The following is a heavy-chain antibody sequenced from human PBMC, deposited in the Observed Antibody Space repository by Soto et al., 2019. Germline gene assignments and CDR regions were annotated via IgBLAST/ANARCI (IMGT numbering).Heavy chain of an antibody. J-gene: IGHJ6*02. CDR2: FHYSENT. V-gene: IGHV4-39*01. Sequence: QVQLQESGPGLVKPSETLSLTCTVSGGSISSGPYSWGWIRQPPGEGIEWIGTFHYSENTYYNPSLESRVTISVDTSKNPFSLKVTSVTVADTAMYYCARLGGFCSSTSCYGFYGMDVWGQGTTVIVSS. CDR3: ARLGGFCSSTSCYGFYGMDV. CDR1: GGSISSGPYS. D-gene: IGHD2-2*01.